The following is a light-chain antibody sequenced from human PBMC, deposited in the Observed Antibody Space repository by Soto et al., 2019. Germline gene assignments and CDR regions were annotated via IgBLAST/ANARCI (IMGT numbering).Light chain of an antibody. CDR3: QSHDSRLSAYV. CDR2: GNS. Sequence: QSVLTQPPSVSVAPGQSVTISCTGSSSNIGAGYDVHGYQQLPGTAPKLLIYGNSNRPSGVPDRFSGSKSGTSASLAITGLQAEDEADFYCQSHDSRLSAYVFGTGTKLTVL. CDR1: SSNIGAGYD. J-gene: IGLJ1*01. V-gene: IGLV1-40*01.